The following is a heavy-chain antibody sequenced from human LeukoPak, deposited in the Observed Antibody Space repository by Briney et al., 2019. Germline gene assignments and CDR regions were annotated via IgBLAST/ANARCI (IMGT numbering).Heavy chain of an antibody. Sequence: PGGSLRLSCAACGVTFDSYAMSWVRQAPGRGLEWVSSISGSGSSTYYADSVKGRFTISRDNSKNTLYLQMDSLRIEDTAEYYCAEGNSARSGSYYGDYWGQGTLVTVSS. D-gene: IGHD1-26*01. V-gene: IGHV3-23*01. CDR1: GVTFDSYA. CDR3: AEGNSARSGSYYGDY. CDR2: ISGSGSST. J-gene: IGHJ4*02.